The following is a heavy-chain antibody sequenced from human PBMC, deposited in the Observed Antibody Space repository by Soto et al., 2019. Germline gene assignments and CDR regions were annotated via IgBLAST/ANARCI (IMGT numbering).Heavy chain of an antibody. CDR3: AKDYLWFGELSTNDD. Sequence: GGSLRLSCAASGFTFSSYGMHWVRQAPGKGLEWVAVISYDGSNKYYADSVKGRFTISRDNSKNTLYLQMNSLRAEDTAVYYCAKDYLWFGELSTNDDWGQGTLVTVAS. V-gene: IGHV3-30*18. CDR2: ISYDGSNK. CDR1: GFTFSSYG. J-gene: IGHJ4*02. D-gene: IGHD3-10*01.